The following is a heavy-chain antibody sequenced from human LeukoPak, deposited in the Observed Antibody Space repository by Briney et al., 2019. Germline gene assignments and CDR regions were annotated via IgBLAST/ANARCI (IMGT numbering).Heavy chain of an antibody. D-gene: IGHD3-3*01. CDR3: ASPPIWSGYYSYYFDY. V-gene: IGHV4-59*01. CDR2: IYYSGST. CDR1: GGSISSYY. Sequence: SETLSLTCTVSGGSISSYYWSWIRQPPGKGLEWIGYIYYSGSTNYNPSLKSRVTISVDTSKNQFSLRLSSVTAADTAVYYCASPPIWSGYYSYYFDYWGQGTLVTVSS. J-gene: IGHJ4*02.